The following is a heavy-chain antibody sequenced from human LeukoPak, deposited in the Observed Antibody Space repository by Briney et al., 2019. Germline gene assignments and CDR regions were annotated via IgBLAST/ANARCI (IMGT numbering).Heavy chain of an antibody. Sequence: SETLSLTCTVSGASVSSASYWTWIRQPPGQGVEWIAHIYNGVNTNYNPSLKSRVTMSVDTSKNQFSLRLNSVTAADTAVYYCARSRAFNSGAFDPWGQGSLATVSS. CDR3: ARSRAFNSGAFDP. V-gene: IGHV4-61*01. CDR2: IYNGVNT. D-gene: IGHD1-26*01. J-gene: IGHJ5*02. CDR1: GASVSSASY.